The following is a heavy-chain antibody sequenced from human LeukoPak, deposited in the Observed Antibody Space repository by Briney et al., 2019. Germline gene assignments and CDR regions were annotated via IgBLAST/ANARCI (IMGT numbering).Heavy chain of an antibody. J-gene: IGHJ4*02. Sequence: GGSLRLSCAASGFTFSSYAMSWVRQAPGKGLEWVSGISGSGGSTSYADSVKGRFTISRDNSKNTLYLQMNSLRAVDTAVYYCAKRSGSTWYGDLDYWGQGALVTVFS. D-gene: IGHD6-13*01. V-gene: IGHV3-23*01. CDR2: ISGSGGST. CDR1: GFTFSSYA. CDR3: AKRSGSTWYGDLDY.